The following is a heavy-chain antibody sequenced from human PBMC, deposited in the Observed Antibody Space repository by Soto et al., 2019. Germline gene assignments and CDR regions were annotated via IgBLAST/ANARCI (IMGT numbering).Heavy chain of an antibody. CDR3: AKDSPGVPFDY. V-gene: IGHV3-48*01. D-gene: IGHD3-10*01. Sequence: PGGSLRLSCAASGFTFSSYSMNWVRQAPGKGLEWVSYISSSSSTIYYADSVKGRFTISRDNSKDTLYLHMNSLRAEDTAVYYCAKDSPGVPFDYWGQGTLVTVSS. CDR2: ISSSSSTI. CDR1: GFTFSSYS. J-gene: IGHJ4*02.